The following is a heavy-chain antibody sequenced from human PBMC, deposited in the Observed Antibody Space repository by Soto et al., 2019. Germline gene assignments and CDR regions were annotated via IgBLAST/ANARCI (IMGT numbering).Heavy chain of an antibody. CDR3: ARDSSSCYAEYYYYCMDV. D-gene: IGHD6-13*01. J-gene: IGHJ6*02. V-gene: IGHV1-2*04. Sequence: ASVKVSCKASGYTFTGYYMHWVRQAPGQGLEWMGWINPNSGGTNYAQKFQGWVTMTRDTSISTAYMELSRLKSDDTAVYYCARDSSSCYAEYYYYCMDVWGQGTTVTVSS. CDR2: INPNSGGT. CDR1: GYTFTGYY.